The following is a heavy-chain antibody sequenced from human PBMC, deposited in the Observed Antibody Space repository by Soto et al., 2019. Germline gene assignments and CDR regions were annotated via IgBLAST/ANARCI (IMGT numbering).Heavy chain of an antibody. Sequence: SVKVSCKASGGTFSSYTISWVRQAPGQGLEWMGRIIPILGIANYAQKFQGRVTITADKSTSTAYMELSSLRSEDTAVYYCARDPGSYYGMDVWGQGTTVTVSS. CDR3: ARDPGSYYGMDV. CDR1: GGTFSSYT. V-gene: IGHV1-69*04. D-gene: IGHD1-26*01. CDR2: IIPILGIA. J-gene: IGHJ6*02.